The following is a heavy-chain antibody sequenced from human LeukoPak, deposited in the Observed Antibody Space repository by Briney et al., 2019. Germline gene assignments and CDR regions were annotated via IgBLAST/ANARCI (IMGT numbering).Heavy chain of an antibody. CDR1: GFTFSSYS. D-gene: IGHD3-9*01. V-gene: IGHV3-21*01. CDR2: ISSSSSYI. J-gene: IGHJ4*02. Sequence: GGSLRLSCAASGFTFSSYSMNWVRQAPGKGLEWVSSISSSSSYIYYADSVKGRFTISRDNAKNSLYLQMNSLRAEDTAVYYCARGQYDILTGYYRGYYFDYWGQGTLVTVSS. CDR3: ARGQYDILTGYYRGYYFDY.